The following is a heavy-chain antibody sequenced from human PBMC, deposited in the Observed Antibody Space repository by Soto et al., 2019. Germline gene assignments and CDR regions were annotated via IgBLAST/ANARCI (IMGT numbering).Heavy chain of an antibody. CDR3: ARDLADVHLWDAFDV. Sequence: QVQLVQSGPEMKKPGYSVKVSCKAPGDTFNSYGISWVRQAPGQGLEWMGGIVPMFGTTNLALKFEDRVTITADELTTTVYMEIRGLTSEDTAVYYCARDLADVHLWDAFDVWGYATRVTVSS. J-gene: IGHJ3*01. CDR1: GDTFNSYG. CDR2: IVPMFGTT. D-gene: IGHD6-13*01. V-gene: IGHV1-69*01.